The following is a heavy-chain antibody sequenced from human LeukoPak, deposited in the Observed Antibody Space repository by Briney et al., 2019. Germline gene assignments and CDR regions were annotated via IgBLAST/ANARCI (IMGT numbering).Heavy chain of an antibody. CDR2: IYYSGST. V-gene: IGHV4-39*07. CDR1: GGSISSSSYY. D-gene: IGHD5-24*01. J-gene: IGHJ1*01. Sequence: PSETLSLTCTVSGGSISSSSYYWGWIRQPPGKGLEWIGSIYYSGSTYYNPSLKSRVTISVDTSKNQFSLKLSSVTAADTAVYYCARGRRDGYNWPAEYFQHWGQGTLVTVSS. CDR3: ARGRRDGYNWPAEYFQH.